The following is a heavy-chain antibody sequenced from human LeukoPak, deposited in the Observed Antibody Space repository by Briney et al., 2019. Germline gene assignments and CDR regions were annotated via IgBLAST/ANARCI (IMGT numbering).Heavy chain of an antibody. CDR1: GFTFSSYW. V-gene: IGHV3-7*01. CDR3: ARVGEIVGATKDYYYGMDV. J-gene: IGHJ6*02. CDR2: IKQDGSEK. Sequence: GGSLRLSCAASGFTFSSYWMSWVRQAPGKGLEWVANIKQDGSEKYYVDSVKGRFTISRDNAKNSLYLQMNSLRAEDTAVYYCARVGEIVGATKDYYYGMDVWGQGTTVTVSS. D-gene: IGHD1-26*01.